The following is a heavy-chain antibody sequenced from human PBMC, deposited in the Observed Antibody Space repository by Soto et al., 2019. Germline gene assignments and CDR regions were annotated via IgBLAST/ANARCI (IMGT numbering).Heavy chain of an antibody. V-gene: IGHV4-30-4*01. CDR3: ARQRRGGYWFAP. Sequence: QVQVQESGPGLVKPSQTPSLTCSVSGGSINSDDHYWTWIRQPPGKGLEWIGSIYYSGTTNYNPSLMSRITVSIDTSNNQFSLNLTSVTAADTALYNCARQRRGGYWFAPWGQGTPVTVSS. CDR2: IYYSGTT. CDR1: GGSINSDDHY. J-gene: IGHJ5*02.